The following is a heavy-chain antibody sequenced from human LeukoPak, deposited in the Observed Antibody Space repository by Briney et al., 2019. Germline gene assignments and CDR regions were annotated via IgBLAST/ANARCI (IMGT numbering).Heavy chain of an antibody. CDR3: SRVGGDFWSGYYVNWFDP. D-gene: IGHD3-3*01. CDR1: GGTFSIYD. CDR2: IIPIFGTA. V-gene: IGHV1-69*05. J-gene: IGHJ5*02. Sequence: ASVKVSCKASGGTFSIYDISWVRQAPGQGLEWMGGIIPIFGTANYAQKFQGRVTITTDESTSTAYMELSSLRSEDTAVYYCSRVGGDFWSGYYVNWFDPWGQGTLVTVSS.